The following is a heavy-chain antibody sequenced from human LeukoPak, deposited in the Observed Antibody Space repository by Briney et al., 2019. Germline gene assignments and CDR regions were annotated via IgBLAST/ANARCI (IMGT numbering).Heavy chain of an antibody. CDR3: TRDPIVGAPDYFDY. D-gene: IGHD1-26*01. CDR1: GFTFSNYA. V-gene: IGHV3-30*04. J-gene: IGHJ4*02. CDR2: ISFDGSYK. Sequence: GRSLRLSCAASGFTFSNYAIHWVRQAPGKGLEWVAVISFDGSYKYYADSVKGRFTISRDNSKNTLYLQMNSLRAEDTAVYYCTRDPIVGAPDYFDYWGQGTLVTVSS.